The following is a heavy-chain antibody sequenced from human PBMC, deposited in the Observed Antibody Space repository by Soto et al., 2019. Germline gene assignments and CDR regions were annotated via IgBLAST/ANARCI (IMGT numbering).Heavy chain of an antibody. CDR3: ARDDLRL. J-gene: IGHJ4*02. CDR1: GFTFSDHY. V-gene: IGHV3-72*01. D-gene: IGHD5-12*01. CDR2: TGNKANSYTT. Sequence: GGSLRLSCAASGFTFSDHYMDWVRQAPGKGLEWVGRTGNKANSYTTEYAASVKGRFTISRDDSKNSLYLQMNSLKTGDTAVYYCARDDLRLWGQGTLVTVSS.